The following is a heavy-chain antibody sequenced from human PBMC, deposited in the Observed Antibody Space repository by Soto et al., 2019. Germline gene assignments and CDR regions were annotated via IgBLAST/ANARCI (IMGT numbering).Heavy chain of an antibody. CDR2: IYYSGST. Sequence: QLQLQESGPGLVKPSETLSLTCTVSGGSISSSSYYWGWIRQPPGKGLEWIGSIYYSGSTYYNPSLKSRVTRSVDSSKNQFSLRLSSVTAADTAVYYCASGGIVVVTAIISGAFDIWGQGTMVTVSS. CDR3: ASGGIVVVTAIISGAFDI. V-gene: IGHV4-39*01. CDR1: GGSISSSSYY. J-gene: IGHJ3*02. D-gene: IGHD2-21*02.